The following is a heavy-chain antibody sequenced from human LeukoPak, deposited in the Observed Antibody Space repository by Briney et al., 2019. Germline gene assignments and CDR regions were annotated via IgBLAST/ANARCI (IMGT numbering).Heavy chain of an antibody. Sequence: GSSVTVSCMPSGGTINDYAVYWVRQAPGQGLEWMARIIHLYGTVNYAQNFQDRLTLPADKPTKTAHMAPSSQTYDDRAIYYFPTPAPGYSFSNLDFNRGAWGRGTPVTVSS. CDR3: PTPAPGYSFSNLDFNRGA. V-gene: IGHV1-69*06. D-gene: IGHD4-11*01. J-gene: IGHJ6*03. CDR2: IIHLYGTV. CDR1: GGTINDYA.